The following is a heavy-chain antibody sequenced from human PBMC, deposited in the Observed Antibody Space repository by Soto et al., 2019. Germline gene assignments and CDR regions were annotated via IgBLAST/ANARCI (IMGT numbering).Heavy chain of an antibody. CDR3: TRGGSNTWRFDP. J-gene: IGHJ5*02. Sequence: EVQLVESGGGLVQPGNSLQLSCAASGFIFSDSVIHWVRQAPGKGLEWVGRIRRKVNSYATAYTASVNGRFAISRDDSRDTAYLQMNRLQVEDKALYYCTRGGSNTWRFDPWGQGTLVIVSS. CDR1: GFIFSDSV. V-gene: IGHV3-73*01. D-gene: IGHD7-27*01. CDR2: IRRKVNSYAT.